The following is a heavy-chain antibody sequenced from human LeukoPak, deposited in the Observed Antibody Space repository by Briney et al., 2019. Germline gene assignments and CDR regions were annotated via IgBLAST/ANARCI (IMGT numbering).Heavy chain of an antibody. CDR3: ARKAGSGYDY. D-gene: IGHD5-12*01. CDR2: IYYSGNS. Sequence: SETLSLTCTVSGGSISSDHYYWGWIRQPPGKGLEWIGSIYYSGNSYYNPSLKSRVTMSVDTSKNQFSQKVSSVTAADTAVYYCARKAGSGYDYWGQGTLVTVSS. J-gene: IGHJ4*02. CDR1: GGSISSDHYY. V-gene: IGHV4-39*07.